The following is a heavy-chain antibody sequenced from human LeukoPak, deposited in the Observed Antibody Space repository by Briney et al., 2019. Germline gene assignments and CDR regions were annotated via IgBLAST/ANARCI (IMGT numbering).Heavy chain of an antibody. V-gene: IGHV3-9*03. D-gene: IGHD6-13*01. CDR2: ISWNSGSI. CDR1: GFTFDDYA. CDR3: AKGGGSSWYEGSWFDP. Sequence: PGGSLRLSCAASGFTFDDYAMHWVRQAPGKGLEWVSGISWNSGSIGYADSVKGRFTISRDNAKNSLYLQMNSLRAEDMALYYCAKGGGSSWYEGSWFDPWGHGTLVTVSS. J-gene: IGHJ5*02.